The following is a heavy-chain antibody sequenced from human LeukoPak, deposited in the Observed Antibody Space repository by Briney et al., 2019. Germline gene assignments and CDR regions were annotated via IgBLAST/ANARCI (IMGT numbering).Heavy chain of an antibody. Sequence: SETLSLTCAVSGGSISSGGYSWSWLRQPPGKGLEWLGYIYHSGSTHYNPSLKSRVSISIDTSKNQFSLKLRSVTAVDTAIYYCARWGHFDTSGYFVADYWGQGTLITVSS. CDR3: ARWGHFDTSGYFVADY. CDR1: GGSISSGGYS. D-gene: IGHD3-22*01. J-gene: IGHJ4*02. V-gene: IGHV4-30-2*02. CDR2: IYHSGST.